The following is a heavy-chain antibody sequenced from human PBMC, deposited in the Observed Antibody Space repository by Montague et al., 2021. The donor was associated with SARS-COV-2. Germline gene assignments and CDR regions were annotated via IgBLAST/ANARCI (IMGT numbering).Heavy chain of an antibody. CDR3: ARPRPGSPNSWFDT. Sequence: SESLSFTCSVSGGPFSSTSFYWGWIRQSPGKGLEWVANFYYNGITYYNPSLKSRVTLSVDPSTNQFFLKLTSVTAADTAVYYCARPRPGSPNSWFDTWGQGILVTVSS. J-gene: IGHJ5*02. D-gene: IGHD6-6*01. V-gene: IGHV4-39*01. CDR1: GGPFSSTSFY. CDR2: FYYNGIT.